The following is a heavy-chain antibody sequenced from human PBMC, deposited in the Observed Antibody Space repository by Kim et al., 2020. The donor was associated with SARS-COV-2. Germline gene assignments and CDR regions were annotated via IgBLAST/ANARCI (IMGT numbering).Heavy chain of an antibody. Sequence: SETLSLTCAVYGGSFSGYYWSWIRQPPGKGLEWIGEINHSGSTNYNPSLKSRVTISVDTSKNQFSLKLSSVTAADTAVYYCARGVVAATLNWFDPWGQGTLVTVSS. CDR1: GGSFSGYY. D-gene: IGHD2-15*01. J-gene: IGHJ5*02. V-gene: IGHV4-34*01. CDR3: ARGVVAATLNWFDP. CDR2: INHSGST.